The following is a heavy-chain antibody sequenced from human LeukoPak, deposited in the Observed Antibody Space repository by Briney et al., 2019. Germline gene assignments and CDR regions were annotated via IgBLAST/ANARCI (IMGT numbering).Heavy chain of an antibody. CDR1: GVTFSSYA. V-gene: IGHV1-69*05. Sequence: ASVKVSCKASGVTFSSYAISWVRQAPGQGLEWIGGLRPVFGPINSAQKFQDRVTLTKDDSTTTAYMELSSLRSEETAVYYCARDSGSSSFYYYYMDVWGKGTTVTVSS. J-gene: IGHJ6*03. D-gene: IGHD6-6*01. CDR3: ARDSGSSSFYYYYMDV. CDR2: LRPVFGPI.